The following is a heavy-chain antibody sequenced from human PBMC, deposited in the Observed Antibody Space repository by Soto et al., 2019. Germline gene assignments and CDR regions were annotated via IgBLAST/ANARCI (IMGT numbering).Heavy chain of an antibody. CDR3: AKDRGAAAAAGYYGMDV. CDR1: GFTITRSS. V-gene: IGHV3-23*01. D-gene: IGHD2-2*01. J-gene: IGHJ6*02. CDR2: ISAGGGGT. Sequence: RGFLRLSYAGSGFTITRSSVSWVRQAPGKGLEWVSGISAGGGGTYYADSVKGRFTISREVAKKTVYLRMNGLRAEDTAVYYCAKDRGAAAAAGYYGMDVWGQGTTVTVS.